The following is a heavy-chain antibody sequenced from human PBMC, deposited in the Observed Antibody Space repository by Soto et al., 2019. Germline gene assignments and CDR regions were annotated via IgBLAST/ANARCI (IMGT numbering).Heavy chain of an antibody. CDR2: IYYSGST. CDR3: AREGGRWACSGGSCYFDY. CDR1: GGSISSYY. J-gene: IGHJ4*02. D-gene: IGHD2-15*01. Sequence: SETLSLTCTVSGGSISSYYWSWIRQPPGKGLEWIGYIYYSGSTNYNPSLKSRVTISVDTSKNQFSLKLSSVTAADTAVYYCAREGGRWACSGGSCYFDYWGQGTLVTVSS. V-gene: IGHV4-59*01.